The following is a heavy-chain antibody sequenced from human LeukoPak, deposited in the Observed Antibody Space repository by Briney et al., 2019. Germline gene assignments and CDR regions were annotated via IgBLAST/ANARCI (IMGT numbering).Heavy chain of an antibody. V-gene: IGHV1-2*02. CDR2: INPNSGGT. Sequence: ASVTVSSTASGYTFTVYYMHWVRQAPGQGLEWMGWINPNSGGTNYAQKFQGRVTITRDTSISTAYMELSRLRSDDTAVYYCASSIAVAGTGFDYWGQGTLVTVSS. CDR3: ASSIAVAGTGFDY. CDR1: GYTFTVYY. D-gene: IGHD6-19*01. J-gene: IGHJ4*02.